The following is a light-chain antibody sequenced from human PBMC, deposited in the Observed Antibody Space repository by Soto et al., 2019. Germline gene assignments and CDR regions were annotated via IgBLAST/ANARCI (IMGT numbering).Light chain of an antibody. Sequence: EIVLTQSPGTLSLSPGERATLSCRASQSVSSSYLAWYQQKPGQAPRLLIYGASSRATGIPDRFSASGSGTDFTLTISRLEPEDFAVYYCQQYGISPLTFVGGTKVEIK. J-gene: IGKJ4*01. CDR2: GAS. V-gene: IGKV3-20*01. CDR3: QQYGISPLT. CDR1: QSVSSSY.